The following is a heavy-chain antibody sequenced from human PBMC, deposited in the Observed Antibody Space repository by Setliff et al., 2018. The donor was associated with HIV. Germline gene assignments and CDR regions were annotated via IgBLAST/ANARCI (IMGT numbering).Heavy chain of an antibody. J-gene: IGHJ5*02. CDR1: GASIVSHY. Sequence: SETLSLTCTVSGASIVSHYWTWIRQPPGMGLEWIGNIHYSGNTNYNPPLKSRVTISIDTSKTQFSLHLTSVTSADTAVYYCARGSLAGTGTWGQGTLVTVSS. D-gene: IGHD1-1*01. CDR3: ARGSLAGTGT. V-gene: IGHV4-59*11. CDR2: IHYSGNT.